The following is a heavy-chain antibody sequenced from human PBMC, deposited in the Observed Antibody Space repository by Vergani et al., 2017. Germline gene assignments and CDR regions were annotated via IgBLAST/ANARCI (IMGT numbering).Heavy chain of an antibody. Sequence: QMQLVQSGAEVKKTGSSVKVSCKASGYTFTYRYLHWVRQAPGQALEWMGWIPPFNGNTNYAQKFQDRVTITRDRSMSTAYMELSSLRSEDTAMYYCALAESSTSCINSVCITPETGSWFDPWGQGTLVTVSS. D-gene: IGHD2-2*01. V-gene: IGHV1-45*02. CDR2: IPPFNGNT. J-gene: IGHJ5*02. CDR1: GYTFTYRY. CDR3: ALAESSTSCINSVCITPETGSWFDP.